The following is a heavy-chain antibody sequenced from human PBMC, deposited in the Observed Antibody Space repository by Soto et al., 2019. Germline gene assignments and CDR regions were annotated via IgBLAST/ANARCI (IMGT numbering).Heavy chain of an antibody. CDR1: GFIFENFG. J-gene: IGHJ5*02. CDR2: ISRSGFKK. D-gene: IGHD1-26*01. V-gene: IGHV3-23*01. CDR3: AKNQGVELVPLATVDWFDP. Sequence: GGSLRPSCAASGFIFENFGMSWVRQAPGKGLEWISSISRSGFKKYYADSVKGRFTISRDNSKSTVYLELNNLSAEDTAVYHCAKNQGVELVPLATVDWFDPWGQGSVVTVSS.